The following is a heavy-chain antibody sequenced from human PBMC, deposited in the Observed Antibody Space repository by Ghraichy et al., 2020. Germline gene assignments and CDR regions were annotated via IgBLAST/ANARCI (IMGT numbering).Heavy chain of an antibody. V-gene: IGHV3-7*01. Sequence: GGSQRLSCAASGFTFSSYWMAWIRQAPGKGLEWLANINQDGGETYYVDSVKGRFTISRDNAKKSLYLQMNSLRVEDTAVYYCARNDRDYGDYGNDYWGQGTLVTVSS. CDR3: ARNDRDYGDYGNDY. D-gene: IGHD4-17*01. J-gene: IGHJ4*02. CDR1: GFTFSSYW. CDR2: INQDGGET.